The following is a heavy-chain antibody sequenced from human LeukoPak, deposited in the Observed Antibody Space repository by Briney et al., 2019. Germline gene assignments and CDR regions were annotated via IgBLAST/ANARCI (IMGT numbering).Heavy chain of an antibody. V-gene: IGHV4-61*08. Sequence: PSQTLSLTCTVSGGSISSGDYYWSWIRQPPGKGLEWIVYIYYSGSTNYNPSLKTRITIAVYTSKNQFPLKLSSVTAADTAVYYCARSGSNYDFWSGNAQDWFDPWGQGTLVSVSS. D-gene: IGHD3-3*01. CDR1: GGSISSGDYY. CDR3: ARSGSNYDFWSGNAQDWFDP. J-gene: IGHJ5*02. CDR2: IYYSGST.